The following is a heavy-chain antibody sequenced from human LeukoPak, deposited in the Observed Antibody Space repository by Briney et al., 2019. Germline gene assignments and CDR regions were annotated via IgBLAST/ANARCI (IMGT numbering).Heavy chain of an antibody. Sequence: GGSLRLSCAASGMTFSSHWMSWVRQAPGKGLEWVANIKSDGSEKYYLDSVKGRFTISRDNAKNSLYLQMNSLRAEDTAVYYCARHLSGVTGYTYGRGIDYWGQGTLVTVSS. J-gene: IGHJ4*02. CDR3: ARHLSGVTGYTYGRGIDY. CDR1: GMTFSSHW. V-gene: IGHV3-7*01. CDR2: IKSDGSEK. D-gene: IGHD5-18*01.